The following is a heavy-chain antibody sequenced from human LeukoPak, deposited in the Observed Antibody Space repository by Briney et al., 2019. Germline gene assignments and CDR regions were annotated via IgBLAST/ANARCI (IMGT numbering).Heavy chain of an antibody. D-gene: IGHD1-26*01. CDR1: RGPTSSHY. V-gene: IGHV4-59*11. CDR2: VSFSGTT. J-gene: IGHJ6*02. Sequence: PSETLSLTCTVSRGPTSSHYWSWLRQPPGKGLEWIGYVSFSGTTKCSPSLNSRVTISRDTSKNQFSLRVNSVTAADTAVYYCTRSRVSGSYFDYHSGMDVWGQGTTVIVS. CDR3: TRSRVSGSYFDYHSGMDV.